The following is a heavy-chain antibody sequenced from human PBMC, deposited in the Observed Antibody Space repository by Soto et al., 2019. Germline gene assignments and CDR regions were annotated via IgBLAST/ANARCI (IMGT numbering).Heavy chain of an antibody. V-gene: IGHV3-7*01. CDR1: GFIFSNYW. J-gene: IGHJ4*02. Sequence: GGSLRLSCAASGFIFSNYWMTWVRQAPGKGLEWVANIKEDGSEKYYVDSVKGRFTISRDNADNSLYMHMYNLRIEDTAVYFCVRAMDSWGQGTLVTVSS. CDR2: IKEDGSEK. CDR3: VRAMDS.